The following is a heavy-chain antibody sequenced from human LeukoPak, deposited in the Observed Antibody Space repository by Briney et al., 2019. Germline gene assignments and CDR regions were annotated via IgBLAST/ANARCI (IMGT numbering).Heavy chain of an antibody. CDR3: ARARFREFDFDY. CDR2: ISAYNGNT. J-gene: IGHJ4*02. Sequence: ASVKVSCKASGHTFTSYGISWVRQAPGQGLERMGWISAYNGNTNYAQKLQGRVTMTTDTSTSTAYMELRSLRSDDTAVYYCARARFREFDFDYWGQGTLVTVSS. CDR1: GHTFTSYG. D-gene: IGHD3-10*01. V-gene: IGHV1-18*01.